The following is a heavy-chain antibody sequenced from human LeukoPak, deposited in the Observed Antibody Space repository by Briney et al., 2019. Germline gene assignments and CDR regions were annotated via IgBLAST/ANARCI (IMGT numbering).Heavy chain of an antibody. V-gene: IGHV3-7*05. Sequence: HSGGSLRLSCVGSGFNFRSYWMSWVRQAPGKGLEWVANIKPDGSQKYFVDSVRGRFTISRDNAKNSVYLQMTSLRAEDTALYYCARDGMGGIKAFDMWGQGTVVTVSS. CDR3: ARDGMGGIKAFDM. CDR1: GFNFRSYW. D-gene: IGHD3-10*01. CDR2: IKPDGSQK. J-gene: IGHJ3*02.